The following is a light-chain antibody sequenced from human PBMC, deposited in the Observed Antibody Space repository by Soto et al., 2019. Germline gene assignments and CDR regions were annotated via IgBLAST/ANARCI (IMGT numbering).Light chain of an antibody. Sequence: EIVMTQSAATLSVSPRERPALSCRASQSVSSTYLGWYQQKPGQAPRLLIYGASSRDSGIPDRFSGSGSGTDFTLTISSLEAEDFGVYYCKQGSNWLITFGQGTRLEIK. CDR1: QSVSSTY. J-gene: IGKJ5*01. CDR3: KQGSNWLIT. V-gene: IGKV3D-20*02. CDR2: GAS.